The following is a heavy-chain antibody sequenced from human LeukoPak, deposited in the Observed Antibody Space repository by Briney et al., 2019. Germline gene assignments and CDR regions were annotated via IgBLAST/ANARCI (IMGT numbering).Heavy chain of an antibody. D-gene: IGHD3-9*01. CDR2: IFYSGST. J-gene: IGHJ3*02. Sequence: PSETLSLTCTVSGGSISSSSYYWGWIRQPPGKGLEWIGSIFYSGSTYYNPSLQSRVTISVDTSKNQFSLKLSSVTAADTAVYYCARVIPLRYFDWTGAFDIWGQGTMVTVSS. CDR1: GGSISSSSYY. V-gene: IGHV4-39*01. CDR3: ARVIPLRYFDWTGAFDI.